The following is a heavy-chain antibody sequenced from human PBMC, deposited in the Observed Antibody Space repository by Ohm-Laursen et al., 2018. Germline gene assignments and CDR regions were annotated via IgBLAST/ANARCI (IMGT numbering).Heavy chain of an antibody. V-gene: IGHV1-69*04. CDR1: GGTFSSYA. Sequence: VASVKVSCKASGGTFSSYAISWVRQAPGQGLEWMGRIIPILGIANYAQKFQGRVTITADKSTSTAYMELSSLRSEDTAVYYCAGGDMDYGSGSDYYYYGMDVWGQGTTVTVSS. CDR3: AGGDMDYGSGSDYYYYGMDV. J-gene: IGHJ6*02. D-gene: IGHD3-10*01. CDR2: IIPILGIA.